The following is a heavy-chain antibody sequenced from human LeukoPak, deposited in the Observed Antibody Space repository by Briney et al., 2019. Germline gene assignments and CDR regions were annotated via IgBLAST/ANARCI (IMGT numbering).Heavy chain of an antibody. J-gene: IGHJ4*02. V-gene: IGHV3-30*02. CDR2: IRFDESRE. D-gene: IGHD6-19*01. CDR1: GFTFSRYG. Sequence: GGSLRLSCEASGFTFSRYGMHGVGRARGKGREGVAFIRFDESREFYEDSVKGRFIVSGDNSKNTLYLQMYSLRPEDTAAYYCAKALVTTLAGTYYCDSWGQGTVVTVSS. CDR3: AKALVTTLAGTYYCDS.